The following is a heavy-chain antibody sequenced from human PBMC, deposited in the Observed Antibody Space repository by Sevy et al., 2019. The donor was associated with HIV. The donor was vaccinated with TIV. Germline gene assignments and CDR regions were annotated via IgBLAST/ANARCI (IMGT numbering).Heavy chain of an antibody. Sequence: GGSLRLSCAASGFTFSSYGMHWVRQAPGKGLEWVAVIWYDGSNKYYADSVKGRFTISRDNSKNTLYLQMNSLRAEDTAVYYCARASYSNTENMDAFDIWGQGTMVTVSS. CDR2: IWYDGSNK. J-gene: IGHJ3*02. V-gene: IGHV3-33*08. D-gene: IGHD6-13*01. CDR3: ARASYSNTENMDAFDI. CDR1: GFTFSSYG.